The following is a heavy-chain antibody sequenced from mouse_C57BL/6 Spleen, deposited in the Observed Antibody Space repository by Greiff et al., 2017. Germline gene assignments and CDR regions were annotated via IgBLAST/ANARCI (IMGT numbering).Heavy chain of an antibody. D-gene: IGHD1-1*01. CDR3: AKKGHYGSSSYAMDY. J-gene: IGHJ4*01. CDR1: GFSLTSSG. V-gene: IGHV2-5*01. Sequence: QVQLQQSGPGLVQPSQSLSITCTVSGFSLTSSGVHWVRQSPGKGLEWLGVIWRGGSTDYNAAFMSRLSITKDNSKSQVFFKMNSLQADDTAIYYCAKKGHYGSSSYAMDYWGQGTSVTVSS. CDR2: IWRGGST.